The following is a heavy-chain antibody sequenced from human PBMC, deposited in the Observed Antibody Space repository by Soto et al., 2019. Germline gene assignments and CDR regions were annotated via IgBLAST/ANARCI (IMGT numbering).Heavy chain of an antibody. CDR2: IYYSGST. J-gene: IGHJ4*02. CDR3: ARISSWYVPGIDY. V-gene: IGHV4-59*01. CDR1: GGSMSSYY. Sequence: SETLSLTCPVSGGSMSSYYWSWIRQPPGKGLEWIGYIYYSGSTNYNPSLKSRVTISVDTSKNQFSLKLNSVTAADTAVYYCARISSWYVPGIDYWGQGTLVTVPQ. D-gene: IGHD6-13*01.